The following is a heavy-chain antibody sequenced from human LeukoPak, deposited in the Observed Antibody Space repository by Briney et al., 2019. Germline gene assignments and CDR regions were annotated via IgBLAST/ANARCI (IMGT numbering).Heavy chain of an antibody. Sequence: PSETLPLTCTVSGGSISSGDYYWSWIRQPPGKGLEWIGYIYYSGSTYYNPSLKSRVTVSVDTSKNQFSLKLSSVTAADTAVYYSARGPHDYGDYYFDYWGQGTLVTVSS. V-gene: IGHV4-30-4*01. CDR2: IYYSGST. CDR1: GGSISSGDYY. CDR3: ARGPHDYGDYYFDY. D-gene: IGHD4-17*01. J-gene: IGHJ4*02.